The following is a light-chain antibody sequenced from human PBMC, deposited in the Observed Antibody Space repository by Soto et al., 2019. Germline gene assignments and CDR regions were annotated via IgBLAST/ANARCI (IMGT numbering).Light chain of an antibody. CDR3: MQALQIPLT. V-gene: IGKV2-28*01. CDR2: MGS. CDR1: QSLLHSHGYTY. J-gene: IGKJ4*01. Sequence: DIVMTQSPVSLPVTPGEPASISCRSSQSLLHSHGYTYLDWYLQKPGQSPQLLIYMGSTRASGVPDRFSSSGSDTDFTLKISRLEAEDVGVYYCMQALQIPLTFGGGTKVEIK.